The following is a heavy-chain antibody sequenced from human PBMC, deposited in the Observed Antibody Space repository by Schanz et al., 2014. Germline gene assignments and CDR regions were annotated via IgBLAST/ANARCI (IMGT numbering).Heavy chain of an antibody. D-gene: IGHD3-3*01. J-gene: IGHJ4*02. CDR2: ISVYNHNK. CDR3: ARERRFFDRSGLYYFDS. CDR1: GYTFTSYG. Sequence: QVHLVQSGAEVKKPGASVRVSCKASGYTFTSYGISWVRQAPGQGLEWMGWISVYNHNKEYDQKFQGRVTMTTDTSTSTACMALTDMRSDDAAVYYCARERRFFDRSGLYYFDSWGQGTLVTVSS. V-gene: IGHV1-18*01.